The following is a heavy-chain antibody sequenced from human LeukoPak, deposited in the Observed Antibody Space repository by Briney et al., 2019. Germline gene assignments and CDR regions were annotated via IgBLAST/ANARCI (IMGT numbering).Heavy chain of an antibody. CDR1: GFTFSSYS. D-gene: IGHD5-24*01. V-gene: IGHV3-21*01. Sequence: GGSLRLSCAASGFTFSSYSMNWVRQAPGKGLEWVSSISSSSSYIYYADSVKGRFTISRDNAKNSMYLQMNSLRAEDTAVYYCARSGMATATACAFDIWGQGTMVTVSS. J-gene: IGHJ3*02. CDR3: ARSGMATATACAFDI. CDR2: ISSSSSYI.